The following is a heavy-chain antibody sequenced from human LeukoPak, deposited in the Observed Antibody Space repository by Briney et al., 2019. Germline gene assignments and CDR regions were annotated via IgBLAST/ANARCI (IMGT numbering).Heavy chain of an antibody. CDR1: GFTFRTYW. CDR3: ARLIGDRTIYDY. V-gene: IGHV3-7*01. D-gene: IGHD6-6*01. J-gene: IGHJ4*02. Sequence: PGGSLRLSCAASGFTFRTYWMSWVRHARGKGLEWVASINQGGSETYYVESVKGRFTISRDNAMNSFFLQMNSLRAEDTAVYYCARLIGDRTIYDYWGQGTLVTVSS. CDR2: INQGGSET.